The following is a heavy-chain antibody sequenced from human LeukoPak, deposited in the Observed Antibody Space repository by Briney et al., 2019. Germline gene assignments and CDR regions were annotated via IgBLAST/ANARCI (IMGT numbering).Heavy chain of an antibody. CDR2: IDNSGST. Sequence: PSETLSLTCTVSGYSIISGYYWGWIRQPPGKGLEWIGSIDNSGSTYYNPSLKSRVTISVDTSKNQFSLKLNSVTAADTAFYYCARDARDRDYFDYWGQGTLVTVSS. J-gene: IGHJ4*02. CDR1: GYSIISGYY. CDR3: ARDARDRDYFDY. V-gene: IGHV4-38-2*02.